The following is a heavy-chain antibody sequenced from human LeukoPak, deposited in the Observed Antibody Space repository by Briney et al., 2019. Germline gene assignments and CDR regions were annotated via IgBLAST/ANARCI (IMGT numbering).Heavy chain of an antibody. J-gene: IGHJ5*02. Sequence: GGSLRLSCGASGFTFSSYWMSWVRQAPGRGLEWAANIKQDGSEKDYVDSVKGRFTISRDNAKNSLYLQMSNLRAEDTAIYYCATLGGTARFDPWGQGTLVTVYS. CDR3: ATLGGTARFDP. D-gene: IGHD1-7*01. CDR1: GFTFSSYW. CDR2: IKQDGSEK. V-gene: IGHV3-7*01.